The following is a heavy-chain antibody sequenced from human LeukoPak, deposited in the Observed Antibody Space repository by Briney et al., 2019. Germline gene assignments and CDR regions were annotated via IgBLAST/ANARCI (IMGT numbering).Heavy chain of an antibody. CDR2: ISYDGSNK. V-gene: IGHV3-30*18. Sequence: GGSLRLSCAASGFTFSSYWMSWVRQAPGKGLEWVAVISYDGSNKYYADSVKGRFTISRDNSKNTLYLQMNSLRAEDTAVYYCAKDGYNSMGFDYWGQGTLVTVSS. D-gene: IGHD5-24*01. CDR1: GFTFSSYW. CDR3: AKDGYNSMGFDY. J-gene: IGHJ4*02.